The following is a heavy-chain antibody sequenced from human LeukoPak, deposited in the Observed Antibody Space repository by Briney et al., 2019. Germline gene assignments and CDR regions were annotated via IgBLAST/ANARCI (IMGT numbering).Heavy chain of an antibody. D-gene: IGHD3-10*01. J-gene: IGHJ3*02. CDR3: ARDPPSSGGFGELPHAFDI. V-gene: IGHV1-18*04. Sequence: ASVKVSCKASGYTFTSYGISWVRQAPGLGLEWMGWISAYNGNTNYAQKLQGRVTMTTDTSTSTAYMELRSLRSDDTAVYYCARDPPSSGGFGELPHAFDIWGQGTMVTVSS. CDR1: GYTFTSYG. CDR2: ISAYNGNT.